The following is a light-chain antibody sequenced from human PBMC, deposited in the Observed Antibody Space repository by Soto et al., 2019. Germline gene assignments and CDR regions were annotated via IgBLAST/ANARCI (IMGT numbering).Light chain of an antibody. J-gene: IGKJ5*01. CDR3: HQRSHWVHT. CDR2: DTS. Sequence: EVVLTQSPATLSVSPGERADFSCRANQTVTSYLAWYQQKPGQAPRLTIYDTSNTAPGIPARFSGAGSETDFTLTISRLEPEDFAIYYCHQRSHWVHTFGQGTRLEIK. CDR1: QTVTSY. V-gene: IGKV3-11*01.